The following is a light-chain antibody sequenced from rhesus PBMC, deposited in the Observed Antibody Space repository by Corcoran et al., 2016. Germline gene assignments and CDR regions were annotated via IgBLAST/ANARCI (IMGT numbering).Light chain of an antibody. Sequence: DIQLTQSPSSLSASVGDRVTITCRASQGISSYLAWYQQKPGKAPKLLIYDASNLQSGVPSRFSGSGCGTEFTLTISSLQPEDFAVYYCQQHNSYPYSFGQGTKVEIK. J-gene: IGKJ2*01. CDR2: DAS. CDR3: QQHNSYPYS. CDR1: QGISSY. V-gene: IGKV1-38*01.